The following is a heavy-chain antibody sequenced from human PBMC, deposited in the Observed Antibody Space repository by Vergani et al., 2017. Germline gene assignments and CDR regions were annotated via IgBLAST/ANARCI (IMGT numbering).Heavy chain of an antibody. Sequence: QVQLVESGGGVVQPGRSLRLSCAASGFTFSSYAMHWVRQAPGKGLEWVAVISYDGSNKYYADSVKGRFTISRDNSKNTLYLQMNSLRAEDTAVYYCAGVSSNGSGIRRDYFDYWGQGTLVTVSS. D-gene: IGHD3-10*01. CDR1: GFTFSSYA. V-gene: IGHV3-30-3*01. J-gene: IGHJ4*02. CDR3: AGVSSNGSGIRRDYFDY. CDR2: ISYDGSNK.